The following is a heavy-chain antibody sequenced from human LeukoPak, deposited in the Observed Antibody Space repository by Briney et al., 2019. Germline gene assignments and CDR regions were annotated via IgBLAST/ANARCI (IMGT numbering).Heavy chain of an antibody. D-gene: IGHD3-22*01. Sequence: GGSLRLSCAASGFTFSSYEMNWVRQAPGKGLEWVAVISYDGSNKYYADSVKGRFTISRDNSKNTLYLQMNSLRAEDTAVYYCARAKNNYYDSSGYYYDYWGQGTLVTVSS. CDR1: GFTFSSYE. J-gene: IGHJ4*02. V-gene: IGHV3-30*04. CDR3: ARAKNNYYDSSGYYYDY. CDR2: ISYDGSNK.